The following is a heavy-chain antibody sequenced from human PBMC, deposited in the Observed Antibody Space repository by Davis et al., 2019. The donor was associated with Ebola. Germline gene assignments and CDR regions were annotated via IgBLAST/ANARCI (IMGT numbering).Heavy chain of an antibody. CDR3: ARTMVRGLYFDY. CDR1: GGSFSGYY. D-gene: IGHD3-10*01. Sequence: MPSETLSLTCAVYGGSFSGYYWSWIRQPPGKGLEWIGYIYYSGSTYYNPSLKSRVTISVDTSKNQFSLKLSSVTAADTAVYYCARTMVRGLYFDYWVQGTLVTVSS. J-gene: IGHJ4*02. V-gene: IGHV4-34*09. CDR2: IYYSGST.